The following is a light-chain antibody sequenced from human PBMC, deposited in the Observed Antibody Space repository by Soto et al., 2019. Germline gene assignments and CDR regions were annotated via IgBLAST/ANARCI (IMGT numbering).Light chain of an antibody. J-gene: IGKJ3*01. CDR1: QGISSY. Sequence: DIQLTQSPSFLSASVGDRVTITCRASQGISSYLAWYQQKPGKAPKLLIYAASTLQTGVPSRFSGSGSGTEFTLTISSLQPEDFANYYCQQLNSDPRTFGPGTKVDI. V-gene: IGKV1-9*01. CDR3: QQLNSDPRT. CDR2: AAS.